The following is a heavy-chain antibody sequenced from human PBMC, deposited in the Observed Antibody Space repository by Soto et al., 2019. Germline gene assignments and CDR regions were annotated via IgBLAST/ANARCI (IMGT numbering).Heavy chain of an antibody. D-gene: IGHD3-22*01. CDR1: AFTFSRYD. Sequence: GLSLRLSCAPSAFTFSRYDVSWVRQAPGQGPEWISSFSGSGSTIYYGDSVKGRFTISRDNSNNTLYLQMSSLRAENTAVYYCAKVFYYYDSSVYYYFVYGGQGALVTVSS. CDR2: FSGSGSTI. V-gene: IGHV3-23*01. J-gene: IGHJ4*02. CDR3: AKVFYYYDSSVYYYFVY.